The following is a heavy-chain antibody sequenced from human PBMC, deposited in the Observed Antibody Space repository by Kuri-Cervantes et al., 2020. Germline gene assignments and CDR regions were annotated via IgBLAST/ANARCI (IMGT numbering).Heavy chain of an antibody. CDR1: GYSISSGYY. J-gene: IGHJ4*02. D-gene: IGHD3-10*01. Sequence: GESLKISCAVSGYSISSGYYWGWIRQPPGKGLEWVSSISSSSSYIYYADSVKGRFTISRDNAKNSLYLQMNSLRDEDTAVYYCARDYHGSGIFDYWGQGTLVTVSS. V-gene: IGHV3-21*01. CDR2: ISSSSSYI. CDR3: ARDYHGSGIFDY.